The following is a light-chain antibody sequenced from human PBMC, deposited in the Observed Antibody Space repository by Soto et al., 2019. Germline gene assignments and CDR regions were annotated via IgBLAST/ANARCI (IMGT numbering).Light chain of an antibody. J-gene: IGLJ1*01. CDR3: QSYDSGLSGCV. Sequence: QSVLTQPPSVSGAPGQRVTISCTGSSSNIGAGYDVHWYQQLPGTAPKLVIYGNNNRPSGVPDRFSGSKSGTSASLAITGLQAGDEADYYCQSYDSGLSGCVFGSGTKLTVL. CDR1: SSNIGAGYD. V-gene: IGLV1-40*01. CDR2: GNN.